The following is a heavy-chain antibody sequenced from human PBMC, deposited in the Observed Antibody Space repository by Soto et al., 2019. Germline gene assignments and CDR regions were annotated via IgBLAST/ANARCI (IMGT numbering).Heavy chain of an antibody. J-gene: IGHJ6*02. CDR1: GFTFSSYW. CDR3: ARDRSLASYYYYYYGMDV. CDR2: INSDGSST. D-gene: IGHD3-10*01. Sequence: QPGGSLRLSCAASGFTFSSYWMHWVRQAPGTGLVWVSRINSDGSSTTYADSVKGRFTISRDNAKNTLYLQMNSLRAEDTAVYYCARDRSLASYYYYYYGMDVWGQGTTVTVSS. V-gene: IGHV3-74*01.